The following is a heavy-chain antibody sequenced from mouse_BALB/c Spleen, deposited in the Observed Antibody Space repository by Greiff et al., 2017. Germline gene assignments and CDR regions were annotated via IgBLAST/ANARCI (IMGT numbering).Heavy chain of an antibody. CDR1: GDSITSGY. Sequence: EVKLMESGPSLVKPSQTLSLTCSVTGDSITSGYWNWIRKFPGNKLEYMGYISYSGSTYYNPSLKSRISITRDTSKNQYYLQLNSVTTEDTATYYCARSFSLLRLRDAMDYWGQGTSVTVSS. V-gene: IGHV3-8*02. CDR2: ISYSGST. CDR3: ARSFSLLRLRDAMDY. D-gene: IGHD1-2*01. J-gene: IGHJ4*01.